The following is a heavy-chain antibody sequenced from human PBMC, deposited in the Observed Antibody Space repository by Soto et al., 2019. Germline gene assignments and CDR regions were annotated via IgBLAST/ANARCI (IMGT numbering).Heavy chain of an antibody. CDR3: ARRVIRGYFDY. V-gene: IGHV4-39*01. CDR1: GGSISSSSYY. D-gene: IGHD3-22*01. CDR2: IYYSGST. Sequence: QLQLQESGPGLVKPSETLSLTCTVSGGSISSSSYYWGWIRQPPGKGLEWIGSIYYSGSTYYNPSLKSRVTISVDTSKNQFSLKLSSVTAADTAVYYCARRVIRGYFDYWGQGTLVTVSS. J-gene: IGHJ4*02.